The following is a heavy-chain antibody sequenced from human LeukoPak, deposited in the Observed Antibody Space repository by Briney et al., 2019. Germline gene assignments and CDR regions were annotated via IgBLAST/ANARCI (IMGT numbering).Heavy chain of an antibody. CDR2: IYHSGST. CDR3: AGSSQDIVVVPAAPSPFDI. V-gene: IGHV4-30-2*01. Sequence: SETLSLTCTVSGGSISSGGYYWSWIRQPPGKGLEWIGYIYHSGSTYYNPSLKSRVTISVDRSKNQFSLKLSSVTAADTAVYYCAGSSQDIVVVPAAPSPFDIWGQGTMVTVSS. D-gene: IGHD2-2*01. CDR1: GGSISSGGYY. J-gene: IGHJ3*02.